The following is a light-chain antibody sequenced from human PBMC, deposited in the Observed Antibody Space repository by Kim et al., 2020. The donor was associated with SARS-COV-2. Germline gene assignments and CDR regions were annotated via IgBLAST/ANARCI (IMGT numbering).Light chain of an antibody. Sequence: QSVLTQPASVSGSPGQSITISCTGTSSDVGGYKYVSWYQQHPGKAPKLMIYDVSNRPSGVSNRFSGSKSGNTASLTISGLQAEDEADYYCTSYTSSSTLLFGGGTQLTVL. V-gene: IGLV2-14*03. CDR1: SSDVGGYKY. CDR3: TSYTSSSTLL. CDR2: DVS. J-gene: IGLJ2*01.